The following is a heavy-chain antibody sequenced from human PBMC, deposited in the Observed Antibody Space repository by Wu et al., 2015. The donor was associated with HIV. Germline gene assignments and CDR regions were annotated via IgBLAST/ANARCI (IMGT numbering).Heavy chain of an antibody. Sequence: QVQLVQSGAEVKKPGASVKVSCKASGYTFTTYYIHWVRQAPGQGPEWMGVINPSENRVSYAQRFQGRVTMTRDTSTSTVYMELSSLRSDDTAVYYCARDKRGYDVLTGYYIYFDYWGQGTLVTVSS. D-gene: IGHD3-9*01. J-gene: IGHJ4*02. CDR2: INPSENRV. CDR3: ARDKRGYDVLTGYYIYFDY. V-gene: IGHV1-46*01. CDR1: GYTFTTYY.